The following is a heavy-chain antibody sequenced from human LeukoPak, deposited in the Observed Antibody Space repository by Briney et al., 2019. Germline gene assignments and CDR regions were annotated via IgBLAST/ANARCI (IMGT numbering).Heavy chain of an antibody. CDR2: ISGSGGST. J-gene: IGHJ4*02. CDR1: GFTFSSYA. D-gene: IGHD1-26*01. V-gene: IGHV3-23*01. Sequence: GGSLRLSCAASGFTFSSYAMSWVRQAPGKGLEWVSAISGSGGSTYYADSVKGRFTISRDNSKNTLYLQMNSLRAEDTAVYYCAKDGGVGATIFGTHDYWGLGTLVTVSS. CDR3: AKDGGVGATIFGTHDY.